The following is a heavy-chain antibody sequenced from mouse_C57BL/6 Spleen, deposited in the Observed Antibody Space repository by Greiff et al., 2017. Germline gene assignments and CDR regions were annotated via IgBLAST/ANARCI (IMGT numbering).Heavy chain of an antibody. CDR2: ISPGSSTI. D-gene: IGHD1-1*01. J-gene: IGHJ4*01. CDR3: ARGHYGSTYYAMDY. V-gene: IGHV5-17*01. Sequence: EVQRVESGGGLVKPGGSLKLSCAASGFTFSDYGMHWVRQAPEQGLEWVAYISPGSSTIYYADTVKGRFTIARDNTKNTLFRKMTRLRSEDTAMYYGARGHYGSTYYAMDYWGQGTSVTVSS. CDR1: GFTFSDYG.